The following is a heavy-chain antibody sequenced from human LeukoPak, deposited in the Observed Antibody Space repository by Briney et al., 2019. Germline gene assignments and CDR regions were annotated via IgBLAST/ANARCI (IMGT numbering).Heavy chain of an antibody. D-gene: IGHD3/OR15-3a*01. CDR3: ARAFPGGLVISSHYYMWDV. V-gene: IGHV1-18*01. Sequence: ASVKVSCKASGYTFTSYGISWVRQAPGQGLEWMEWISAYNGNTNYAQKLQGRVTMTTDTSTSTAYMELRSLRSDDTAVYYCARAFPGGLVISSHYYMWDVWGKGTTVTISS. J-gene: IGHJ6*04. CDR1: GYTFTSYG. CDR2: ISAYNGNT.